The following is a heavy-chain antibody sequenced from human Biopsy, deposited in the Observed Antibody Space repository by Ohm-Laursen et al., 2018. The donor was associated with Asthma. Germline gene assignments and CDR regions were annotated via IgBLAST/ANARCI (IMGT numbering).Heavy chain of an antibody. V-gene: IGHV3-30*03. CDR1: GFTFSSFG. CDR2: ISFDGIHK. CDR3: ARVAVGSSWVYFYYGMEV. D-gene: IGHD6-13*01. J-gene: IGHJ6*02. Sequence: SLRLSCAASGFTFSSFGMHWVRQAPGKGLEWVAVISFDGIHKYYADSVKGRYTVSRDNSQNTLNLEMTSLKAEDTALYYCARVAVGSSWVYFYYGMEVWGQGTTVTVSS.